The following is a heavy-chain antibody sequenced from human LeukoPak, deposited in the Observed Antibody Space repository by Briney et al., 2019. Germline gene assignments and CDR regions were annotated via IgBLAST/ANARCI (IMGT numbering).Heavy chain of an antibody. J-gene: IGHJ6*04. D-gene: IGHD3-10*01. V-gene: IGHV4-38-2*01. CDR3: ASYYASGVSAYDYFGMDV. CDR1: GYSISSGYY. Sequence: SETLFLTCAVSGYSISSGYYWGWIRQPPGKGLEWIGSMYHNRGTYYNPSLKSRVTISMDTSKNQFSLRLSSVTAADTAVYYCASYYASGVSAYDYFGMDVWGKGTTVTVS. CDR2: MYHNRGT.